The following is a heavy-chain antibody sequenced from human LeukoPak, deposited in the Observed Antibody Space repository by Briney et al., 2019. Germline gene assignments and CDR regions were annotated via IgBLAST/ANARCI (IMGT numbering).Heavy chain of an antibody. CDR1: GFTFSSYW. CDR2: IKQDGSEK. Sequence: GGSLRLSCAAPGFTFSSYWMSWVRQAPGKGLEWVANIKQDGSEKYYVDSVKGRFTISRDISKNTLYLQMSSLRAEDTAVYYCAQGSSSWHQKGFDYWGQGTLVTVSS. J-gene: IGHJ4*02. CDR3: AQGSSSWHQKGFDY. V-gene: IGHV3-7*03. D-gene: IGHD6-13*01.